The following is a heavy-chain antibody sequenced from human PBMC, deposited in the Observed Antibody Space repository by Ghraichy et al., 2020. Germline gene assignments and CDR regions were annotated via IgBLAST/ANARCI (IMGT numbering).Heavy chain of an antibody. CDR2: INHSGST. Sequence: SETLSLTCAVYGGSFSGYYWSWIRQPPGKGLEWIGEINHSGSTNYNPSLKSRVTISVDTSKNQFSLKLSSVTAADTAVYYCARELVGYSSSLPAFDYWGQGTLVTVSS. CDR1: GGSFSGYY. V-gene: IGHV4-34*01. D-gene: IGHD6-13*01. J-gene: IGHJ4*02. CDR3: ARELVGYSSSLPAFDY.